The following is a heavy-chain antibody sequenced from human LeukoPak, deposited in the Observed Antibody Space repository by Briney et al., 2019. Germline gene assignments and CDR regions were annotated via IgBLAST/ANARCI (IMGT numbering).Heavy chain of an antibody. J-gene: IGHJ4*02. CDR1: GGSISSYY. CDR3: ARASRYCSGGSCYFNYFDY. CDR2: IYYSGST. D-gene: IGHD2-15*01. Sequence: SETLSLTCTVSGGSISSYYWSWIRQPPGKGLEWIGHIYYSGSTNYNPSLKSRVTISVDTCKNQFSLKLSSVTAADTAVYYCARASRYCSGGSCYFNYFDYWGQGTMVTVSS. V-gene: IGHV4-59*01.